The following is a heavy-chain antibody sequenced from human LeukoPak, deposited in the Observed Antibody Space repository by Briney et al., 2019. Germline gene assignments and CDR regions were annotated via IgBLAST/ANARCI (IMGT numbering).Heavy chain of an antibody. CDR2: MNPNSGNT. J-gene: IGHJ3*02. CDR1: GYTFTSYD. V-gene: IGHV1-8*01. D-gene: IGHD2-15*01. CDR3: ARGGGYCSGGSCYEGAFDI. Sequence: ASVKVSCKASGYTFTSYDINWVRQATGQGLEWMGWMNPNSGNTGYAQKFQGRVTMTTDTSTSTAYMELRSLRSDDTAVYYCARGGGYCSGGSCYEGAFDIWGQGTMVTVSS.